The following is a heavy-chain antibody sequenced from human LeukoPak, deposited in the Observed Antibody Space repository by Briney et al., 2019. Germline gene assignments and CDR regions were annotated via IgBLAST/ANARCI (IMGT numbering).Heavy chain of an antibody. D-gene: IGHD1-26*01. Sequence: SETLSLTCTISGSSISSISSYSWSWIRQPPGKGLEWIGYIFASGSTIYNPSLKSRVTISVDTSKNQFSLKLSSVTAADTAVYYCARWTSGGHPFDYWGQGTLVTVSS. CDR1: GSSISSISSYS. CDR3: ARWTSGGHPFDY. J-gene: IGHJ4*02. CDR2: IFASGST. V-gene: IGHV4-61*05.